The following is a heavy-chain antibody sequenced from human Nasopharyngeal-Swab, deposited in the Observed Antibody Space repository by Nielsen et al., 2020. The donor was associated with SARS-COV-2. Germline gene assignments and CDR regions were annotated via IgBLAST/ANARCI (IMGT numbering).Heavy chain of an antibody. D-gene: IGHD3-3*01. Sequence: SETLSLTCTVSGGSISSSSYYWGWIRQPPGKGLEWIGSIYYSGSTYYNPSLKSRVTISVDTSKNQFSLELSSVTAADTAVYYCAATSVLRFLEWLNNWFDPWGQGTLVTVSS. CDR2: IYYSGST. V-gene: IGHV4-39*01. CDR1: GGSISSSSYY. CDR3: AATSVLRFLEWLNNWFDP. J-gene: IGHJ5*02.